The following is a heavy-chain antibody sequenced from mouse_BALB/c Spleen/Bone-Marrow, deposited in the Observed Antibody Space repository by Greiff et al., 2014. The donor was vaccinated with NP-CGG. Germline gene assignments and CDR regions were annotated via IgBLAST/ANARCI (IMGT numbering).Heavy chain of an antibody. CDR2: INPGSGGA. V-gene: IGHV1-54*01. Sequence: QVQLQQSGAELVRPGTAVNVSCKASGYAFTNYLIEWVKQRPGQGLEWIGVINPGSGGANYNEKFKGKATLTADKSSCTAYMQLSSLTSDDSAVYFCARFGRYYFDYWGQGTTLTVSS. CDR3: ARFGRYYFDY. CDR1: GYAFTNYL. J-gene: IGHJ2*01.